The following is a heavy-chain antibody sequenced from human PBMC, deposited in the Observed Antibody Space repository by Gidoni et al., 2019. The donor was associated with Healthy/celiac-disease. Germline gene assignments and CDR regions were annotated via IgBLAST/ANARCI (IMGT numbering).Heavy chain of an antibody. Sequence: QVQLVESGGGVVQPGRSLRLSCAASGFTFSSYAMHWVRQAPGKGLEWVAVISYDGSNKYYADSVKGRFTISRDNSKNTLYLQMNSLRAEDTAVYYCAKTGAPYYDILTGYYTSGAFDIWGQGTMVTVSS. CDR3: AKTGAPYYDILTGYYTSGAFDI. J-gene: IGHJ3*02. CDR2: ISYDGSNK. CDR1: GFTFSSYA. D-gene: IGHD3-9*01. V-gene: IGHV3-30*18.